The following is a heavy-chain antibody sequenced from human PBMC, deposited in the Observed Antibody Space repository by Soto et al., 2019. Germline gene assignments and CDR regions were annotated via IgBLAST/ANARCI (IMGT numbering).Heavy chain of an antibody. V-gene: IGHV1-2*04. D-gene: IGHD3-10*01. CDR2: INPNSGGT. J-gene: IGHJ5*02. CDR1: GYTFTGYY. Sequence: ASVKVSCTASGYTFTGYYMHWVRQAPGQGLEWMGWINPNSGGTNYAQKFQGWVTMTRDTSISTAYMELSRLRSDDTAVYYCASSASIGTNWFDPWGRGTLVTVSS. CDR3: ASSASIGTNWFDP.